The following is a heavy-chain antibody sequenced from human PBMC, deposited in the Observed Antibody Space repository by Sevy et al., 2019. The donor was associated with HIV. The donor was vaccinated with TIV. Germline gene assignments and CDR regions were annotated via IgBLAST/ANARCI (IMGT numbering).Heavy chain of an antibody. V-gene: IGHV1-2*02. CDR2: INANGGGT. D-gene: IGHD3-16*01. CDR1: GYTFTDYY. J-gene: IGHJ6*02. Sequence: ASVKVSCKASGYTFTDYYIHWVRQAPGQGLEWMGWINANGGGTHFAQKFQGRVTMTRDLFISTAYMDLRRLTSDDTAVYYCARKGEALSPSYGMDVWGLGTTVTVSS. CDR3: ARKGEALSPSYGMDV.